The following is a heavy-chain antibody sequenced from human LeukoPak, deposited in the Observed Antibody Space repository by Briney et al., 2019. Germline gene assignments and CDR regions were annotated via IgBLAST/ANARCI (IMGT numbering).Heavy chain of an antibody. V-gene: IGHV3-30*04. J-gene: IGHJ4*02. Sequence: GGSLRLSCVASGFTFSSYAMHWVRQAPGKGLEWVAVISYDGSNKYYADSVKGRFTISRDNSKNTLYLQMNSLRAEDTAVYYCAREVYYYDSSGYYGYYFDYWGQGTLVTVSS. D-gene: IGHD3-22*01. CDR1: GFTFSSYA. CDR3: AREVYYYDSSGYYGYYFDY. CDR2: ISYDGSNK.